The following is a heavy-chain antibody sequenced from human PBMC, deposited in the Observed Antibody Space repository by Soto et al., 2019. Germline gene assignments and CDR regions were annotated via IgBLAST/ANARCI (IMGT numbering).Heavy chain of an antibody. CDR1: GFTFGTYW. CDR2: INQDGSAK. CDR3: ARDDDYNTSDY. D-gene: IGHD3-10*01. Sequence: GGSLRLSCAASGFTFGTYWMNWVRQTPGKGLEWMANINQDGSAKHYVDSVKGRFTISRDNAKNSLYLQMTSLGAEDTAVYYCARDDDYNTSDYWGQGTLVTVSS. V-gene: IGHV3-7*01. J-gene: IGHJ4*02.